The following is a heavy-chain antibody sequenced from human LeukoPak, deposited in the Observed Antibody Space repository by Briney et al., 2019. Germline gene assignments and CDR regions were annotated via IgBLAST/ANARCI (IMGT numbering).Heavy chain of an antibody. V-gene: IGHV1-46*01. CDR3: ARDAVRGYWGVGYFDY. J-gene: IGHJ4*02. Sequence: EASVKVSCKASGCTFTSYYMHWVREAPGQGLEWMGIINPSGGSTSYAQKFQGRVTMTRGTSTSTVYMELSSLRSEDTAVYYCARDAVRGYWGVGYFDYWDQGTLVTVSS. CDR2: INPSGGST. CDR1: GCTFTSYY. D-gene: IGHD5-12*01.